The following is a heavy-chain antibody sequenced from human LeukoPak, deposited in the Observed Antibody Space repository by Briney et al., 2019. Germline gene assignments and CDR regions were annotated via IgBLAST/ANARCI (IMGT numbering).Heavy chain of an antibody. V-gene: IGHV5-51*01. CDR3: ARHRDSSGRGDYYYYMDV. CDR2: IYPGGSDT. D-gene: IGHD6-19*01. CDR1: GYSFTSYW. J-gene: IGHJ6*03. Sequence: GESLKISCKGSGYSFTSYWIGWVRQMPGKGLEWMGIIYPGGSDTRYSPSFQGQVTISADKSISTAYLQWSSLKASDTAMYYCARHRDSSGRGDYYYYMDVWGKGTTVTVSS.